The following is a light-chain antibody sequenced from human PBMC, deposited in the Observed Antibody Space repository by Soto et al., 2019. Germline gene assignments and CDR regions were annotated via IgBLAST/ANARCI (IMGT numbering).Light chain of an antibody. CDR2: GAS. CDR3: QHYGSSLFT. CDR1: QSVSSSY. J-gene: IGKJ3*01. Sequence: EIVLTQSPGTLSLSPGERATLSCRASQSVSSSYLAWYQQKPGQAPRLLIYGASSRATGIPDRFSGSGSGTDFTLTSSRLEPEDFAVYYCQHYGSSLFTFGTGTKVDI. V-gene: IGKV3-20*01.